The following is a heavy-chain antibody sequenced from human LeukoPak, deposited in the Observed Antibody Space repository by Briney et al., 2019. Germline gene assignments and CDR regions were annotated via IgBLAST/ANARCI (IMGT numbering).Heavy chain of an antibody. D-gene: IGHD6-13*01. CDR3: ARGPLRWSSSWYRLGGVIWFDP. CDR1: GGSFSGYY. CDR2: INHSGST. Sequence: SETLSLTCAVYGGSFSGYYWSWIRQPPGKGLEWIGEINHSGSTNYNPSLKSRVTISVDTSKNQFSLKLSSATAADTAVYYCARGPLRWSSSWYRLGGVIWFDPWGQGTLITVSS. J-gene: IGHJ5*02. V-gene: IGHV4-34*01.